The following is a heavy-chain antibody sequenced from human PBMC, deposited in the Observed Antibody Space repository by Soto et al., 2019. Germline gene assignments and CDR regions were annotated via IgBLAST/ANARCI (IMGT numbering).Heavy chain of an antibody. V-gene: IGHV1-46*01. Sequence: ASVKVSCKASGYTFTSYYMHWVRQAPGQGLEWMGIINPSGGSTSYAQKFRGRVTMTRDTSTSTVYMELSSLRADDTAVYYCARDPQPRNDYGGHDYWGQGTLVTVSS. CDR1: GYTFTSYY. CDR3: ARDPQPRNDYGGHDY. J-gene: IGHJ4*02. D-gene: IGHD4-17*01. CDR2: INPSGGST.